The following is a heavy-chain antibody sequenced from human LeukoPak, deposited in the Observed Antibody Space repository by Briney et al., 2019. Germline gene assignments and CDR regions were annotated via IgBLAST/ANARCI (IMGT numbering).Heavy chain of an antibody. D-gene: IGHD2-2*02. J-gene: IGHJ4*02. CDR1: GGTFSSYA. V-gene: IGHV1-69*13. CDR2: IIPIFGTA. Sequence: SVKVSCKASGGTFSSYAISWVRQAPGQGLEWMGGIIPIFGTANYAQKFQGRVTITADESTSTAYMELSSLRSEGTAVYYCRGYCSSTSCYTPRAIDYWGQGTLVTVSS. CDR3: RGYCSSTSCYTPRAIDY.